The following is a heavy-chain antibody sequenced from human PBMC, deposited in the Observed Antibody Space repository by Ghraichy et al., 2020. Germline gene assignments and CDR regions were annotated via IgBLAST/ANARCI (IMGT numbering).Heavy chain of an antibody. V-gene: IGHV4-34*01. J-gene: IGHJ4*02. D-gene: IGHD5-18*01. CDR3: ARGGYSYAVVYFDY. CDR2: INHSGST. Sequence: TLSLTCAVYGGSFSGYYWSWIRQPPGKGLEWIGEINHSGSTNYNPSLKSRVTMSVDTSKNQFSLKLSSVTAADTAVYYCARGGYSYAVVYFDYWGQGTLVTVSS. CDR1: GGSFSGYY.